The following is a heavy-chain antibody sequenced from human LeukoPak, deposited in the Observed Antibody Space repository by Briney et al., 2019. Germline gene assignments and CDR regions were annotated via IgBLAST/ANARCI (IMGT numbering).Heavy chain of an antibody. CDR2: INPNSGGT. CDR3: ARGSYYYGSGFKDTNWFDP. Sequence: GASVKVSCKASGYTFTGYYMHWVRQAPAQGLEWMGWINPNSGGTNYAQKFQGWVTMTRDTSISTAYMELSRLRSDDTAVYYCARGSYYYGSGFKDTNWFDPWDQGTLVTVSS. J-gene: IGHJ5*02. CDR1: GYTFTGYY. V-gene: IGHV1-2*04. D-gene: IGHD3-10*01.